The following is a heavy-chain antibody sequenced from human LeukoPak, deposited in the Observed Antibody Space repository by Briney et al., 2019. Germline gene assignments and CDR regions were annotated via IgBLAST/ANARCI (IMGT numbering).Heavy chain of an antibody. CDR1: GFSFSSYA. D-gene: IGHD4/OR15-4a*01. V-gene: IGHV3-53*01. CDR2: IYSDNT. J-gene: IGHJ4*02. Sequence: PGGSLRLSCAASGFSFSSYAMSWVRQAPGKGLEWVSFIYSDNTHYSDSVKGRFTISRDNSKNTLYLQMNSLRAEDAAVNYCARRAGAYSHPYDYWGQGTLVTASS. CDR3: ARRAGAYSHPYDY.